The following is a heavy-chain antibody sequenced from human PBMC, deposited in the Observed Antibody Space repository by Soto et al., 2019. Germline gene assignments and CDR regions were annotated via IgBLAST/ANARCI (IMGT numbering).Heavy chain of an antibody. V-gene: IGHV4-4*07. Sequence: LSLTCTVSGASMNSYHWSWIRQPAGKGLEWIGHIHSSGSTNYNPSLKSRVTMSVDTSKNQFSLRLMSLTAADTAVYYCARDQGVAAAGITWFDPWGQGSLVTVS. CDR3: ARDQGVAAAGITWFDP. CDR2: IHSSGST. D-gene: IGHD6-13*01. J-gene: IGHJ5*02. CDR1: GASMNSYH.